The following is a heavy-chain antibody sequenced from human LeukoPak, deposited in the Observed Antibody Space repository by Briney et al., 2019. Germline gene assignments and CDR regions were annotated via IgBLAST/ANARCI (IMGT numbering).Heavy chain of an antibody. V-gene: IGHV3-15*01. CDR3: TTDDYYDSSGYYSIDY. Sequence: GGSLRLSCAASGFTFSNAWMSWVRQAPGKGLEWVGRIKSKTDGGTTDYAAPVKGRFTISRDDSKNTLYLQMNSLKTEDTAVYYCTTDDYYDSSGYYSIDYWGQGTLVTVSS. CDR1: GFTFSNAW. J-gene: IGHJ4*02. D-gene: IGHD3-22*01. CDR2: IKSKTDGGTT.